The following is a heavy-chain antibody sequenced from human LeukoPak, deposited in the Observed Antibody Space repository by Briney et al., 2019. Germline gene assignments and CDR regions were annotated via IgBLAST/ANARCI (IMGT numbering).Heavy chain of an antibody. J-gene: IGHJ6*02. CDR3: ARAMGYCSSTSCYYPYYYYGMDV. Sequence: GGSLRLSCAASGFTFSSYAMSWVRQAPGKGLEWVAVIWYDGSNKYYADSVKGRFTISRDNSKNTLYLQMNSLRAEDTAVYYCARAMGYCSSTSCYYPYYYYGMDVWGQGTTVTVSS. CDR2: IWYDGSNK. CDR1: GFTFSSYA. V-gene: IGHV3-33*08. D-gene: IGHD2-2*01.